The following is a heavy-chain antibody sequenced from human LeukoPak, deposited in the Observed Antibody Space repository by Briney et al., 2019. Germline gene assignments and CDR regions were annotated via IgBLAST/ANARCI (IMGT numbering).Heavy chain of an antibody. J-gene: IGHJ4*02. Sequence: PSETLSLTCAVYGGSFSGYYWSWIRQPPGKGLEWIGEINHSGSTNYNPSLKSRVTISVDTSKNQFSLKLSFVTAADTAVYYCARLIDYGDNFDYWGQGTPVTVSS. CDR3: ARLIDYGDNFDY. CDR1: GGSFSGYY. CDR2: INHSGST. D-gene: IGHD4-17*01. V-gene: IGHV4-34*01.